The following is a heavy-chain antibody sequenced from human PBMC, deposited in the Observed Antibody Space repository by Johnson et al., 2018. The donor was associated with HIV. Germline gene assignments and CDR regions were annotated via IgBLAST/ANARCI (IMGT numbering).Heavy chain of an antibody. V-gene: IGHV3-30*04. CDR3: AKGLIMIVFGGGLAHDAFDI. CDR2: VSYDGSNK. D-gene: IGHD3-16*01. Sequence: QVQLVESGGGVVQPGRSLRLSCAASGFSFSSYAMHWVRQAPGKGLEWVAVVSYDGSNKYYADSLKGRFTISRDNSKNTLYLQMNSLRAEDTAVYYCAKGLIMIVFGGGLAHDAFDIWGQGTMVTISS. J-gene: IGHJ3*02. CDR1: GFSFSSYA.